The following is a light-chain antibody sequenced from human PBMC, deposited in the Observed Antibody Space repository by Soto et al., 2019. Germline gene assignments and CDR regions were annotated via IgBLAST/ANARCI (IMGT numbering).Light chain of an antibody. J-gene: IGLJ3*02. CDR1: SSDVGGYNY. CDR2: EVS. Sequence: QSALTQPPSASGSPGQSVTISCTGTSSDVGGYNYVSWYQQYPGKAPKIMIYEVSERPSGVPVRFSGSKSGNTASLTVSGLQAEDEADYYCSSYADTNNLVFGGRTQLTVL. V-gene: IGLV2-8*01. CDR3: SSYADTNNLV.